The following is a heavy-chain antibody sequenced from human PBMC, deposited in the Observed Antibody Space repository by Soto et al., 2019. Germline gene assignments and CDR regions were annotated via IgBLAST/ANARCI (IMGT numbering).Heavy chain of an antibody. D-gene: IGHD5-18*01. CDR3: ASLWDQIDVDTARVQDY. J-gene: IGHJ4*03. CDR2: INPSGGST. Sequence: VSVKVSCKASGYTFSSDYMHWVREAPGQGLEWMGIINPSGGSTSYAQKFQGRVTMTRDTSTSTVYMELSSLRSEDTAVYYCASLWDQIDVDTARVQDYWGLGTLVTVSS. CDR1: GYTFSSDY. V-gene: IGHV1-46*01.